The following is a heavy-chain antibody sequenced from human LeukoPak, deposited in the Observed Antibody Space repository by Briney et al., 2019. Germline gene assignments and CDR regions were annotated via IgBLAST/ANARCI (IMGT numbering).Heavy chain of an antibody. CDR3: ARGGDYVWGSYRYSNWFDH. CDR1: GGSFSGYY. D-gene: IGHD3-16*02. V-gene: IGHV4-34*01. J-gene: IGHJ5*02. CDR2: INHSGST. Sequence: SETLSLTCAVHGGSFSGYYWSWIRQPPGKGLEWIGEINHSGSTNYNPSLKSRVTISVDTSKNQFSLKLSSVTAADTAVYYCARGGDYVWGSYRYSNWFDHWGQGTLVTVSS.